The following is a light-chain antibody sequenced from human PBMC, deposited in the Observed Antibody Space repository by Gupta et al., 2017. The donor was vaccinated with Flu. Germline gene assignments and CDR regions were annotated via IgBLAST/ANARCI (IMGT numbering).Light chain of an antibody. CDR3: QTWGTVFRV. Sequence: PVLTQSPSASASLAASVRPTCTLSSGPSTYAIAWHQQQPEKGPRYLMKLNSDGSHTKGDGIPDRFSGSSSGAERYLTISSLQSEDEADYYCQTWGTVFRVFGGGTKLTVL. V-gene: IGLV4-69*01. J-gene: IGLJ2*01. CDR2: LNSDGSH. CDR1: SGPSTYA.